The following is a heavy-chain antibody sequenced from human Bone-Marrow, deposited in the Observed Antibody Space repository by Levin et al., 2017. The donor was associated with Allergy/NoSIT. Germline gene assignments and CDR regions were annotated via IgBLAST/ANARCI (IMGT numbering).Heavy chain of an antibody. CDR3: TTEATTFYYDTSGGYGTTRWFDP. Sequence: GGSLRLSCAASEFTFRNAWMSWVRQAPGKGLEWVGRIKSKADGGTADYAAPVKGRFTLSRDDSENTVYLQMNSLKTEDTATYYCTTEATTFYYDTSGGYGTTRWFDPWGQGTLVTVSS. V-gene: IGHV3-15*01. CDR2: IKSKADGGTA. J-gene: IGHJ5*02. D-gene: IGHD3-22*01. CDR1: EFTFRNAW.